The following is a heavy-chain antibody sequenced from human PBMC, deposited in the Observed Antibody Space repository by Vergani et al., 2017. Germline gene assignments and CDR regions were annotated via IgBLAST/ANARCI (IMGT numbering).Heavy chain of an antibody. Sequence: QVHLVESGGGVVQPGRSLRLSCVVSGFTSSYYGMHWVRQAPGKGLEWVAVISYDGTQKYYAASVKGRFTISRYNSKSTLYLQMNSLRTEDTAVYYCATKSCGTPGCQIGYFREWGQGTLVTVSS. CDR2: ISYDGTQK. J-gene: IGHJ1*01. V-gene: IGHV3-30*03. CDR3: ATKSCGTPGCQIGYFRE. D-gene: IGHD1-1*01. CDR1: GFTSSYYG.